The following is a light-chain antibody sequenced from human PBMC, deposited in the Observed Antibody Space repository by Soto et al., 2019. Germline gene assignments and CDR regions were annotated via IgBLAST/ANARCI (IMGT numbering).Light chain of an antibody. CDR2: EVT. CDR1: GRDVGSYGL. V-gene: IGLV2-23*02. CDR3: CSYANGNTLL. Sequence: QSALPQPASVSGSPGQSITISCPGTGRDVGSYGLVSWYLHHPGTAPKLILYEVTMRPSGVSYRFSGSQSGNTASLTISGLLTEDDSHYYCCSYANGNTLLFGGGTQLTVL. J-gene: IGLJ2*01.